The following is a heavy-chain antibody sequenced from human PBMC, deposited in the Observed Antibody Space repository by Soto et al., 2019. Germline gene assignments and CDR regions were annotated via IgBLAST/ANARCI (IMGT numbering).Heavy chain of an antibody. D-gene: IGHD5-18*01. CDR1: GDSISTYY. J-gene: IGHJ6*02. CDR3: ARGGNTALAYYFYGMAV. CDR2: IYDSGSA. Sequence: QVQLQESGPGLVKPSETLSLTCTVSGDSISTYYWTWIRQPPGKGLEWIGYIYDSGSASYNPSLKSRVTISVDTSKNEFALKLRSVTAADTAVYYCARGGNTALAYYFYGMAVWGQWTTVTVSS. V-gene: IGHV4-59*01.